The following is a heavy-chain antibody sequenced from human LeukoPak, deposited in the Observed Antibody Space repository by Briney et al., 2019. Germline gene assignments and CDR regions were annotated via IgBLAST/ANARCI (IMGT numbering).Heavy chain of an antibody. CDR3: ARGHHSSGWYANDY. CDR2: ISYDGSNT. CDR1: GLTFSTHG. Sequence: GGSLRLACAASGLTFSTHGMSWVRQAPGKGLEWLTVISYDGSNTYYSDSVKGRFTISRDNSKNTLYLQMGSLRAEDMAVYYCARGHHSSGWYANDYWGQGTLVTVSS. D-gene: IGHD6-19*01. J-gene: IGHJ4*02. V-gene: IGHV3-30*03.